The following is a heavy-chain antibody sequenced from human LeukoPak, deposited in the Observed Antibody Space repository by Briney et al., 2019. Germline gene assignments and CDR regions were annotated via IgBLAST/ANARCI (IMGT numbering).Heavy chain of an antibody. CDR2: INPSGGSS. D-gene: IGHD3-10*01. CDR3: AKLFESGTYNNFFHY. Sequence: ASVKVSCKASGYTFTSYYIHWVRQAPGQGLEWMGIINPSGGSSKDAQKFQGRVTMTRDTSTSTVSMELGSLRSEDTAIYYCAKLFESGTYNNFFHYWGQGTLVTVFS. CDR1: GYTFTSYY. J-gene: IGHJ4*02. V-gene: IGHV1-46*01.